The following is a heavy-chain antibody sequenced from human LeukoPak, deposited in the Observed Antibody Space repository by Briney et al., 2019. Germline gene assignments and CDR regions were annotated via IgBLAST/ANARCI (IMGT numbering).Heavy chain of an antibody. CDR1: GFTFSSYA. J-gene: IGHJ6*02. V-gene: IGHV3-23*01. CDR3: AKAKAPGDYYYYGMDV. Sequence: TGGSLRLSCAASGFTFSSYAMSWVRQAPGKGLEWVSAISGSGGSTYFADSVKGRFTISRDNSKNTLYLQMNSLRAEDTAVYYCAKAKAPGDYYYYGMDVWGQGTTVTVSS. CDR2: ISGSGGST.